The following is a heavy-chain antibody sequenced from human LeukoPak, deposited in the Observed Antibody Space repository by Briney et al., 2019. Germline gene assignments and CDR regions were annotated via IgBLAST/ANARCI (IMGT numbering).Heavy chain of an antibody. CDR2: ISGSDGAT. D-gene: IGHD6-13*01. CDR1: GFTFSSYG. Sequence: GGSLRLSCAASGFTFSSYGVSWVRQSPGKGLEWVSAISGSDGATYCADSVKGRFTISRDNSKNTLYLQMNSLRAEDTAVYYCAKDSPVATVWGQGTLVTVSS. CDR3: AKDSPVATV. V-gene: IGHV3-23*01. J-gene: IGHJ1*01.